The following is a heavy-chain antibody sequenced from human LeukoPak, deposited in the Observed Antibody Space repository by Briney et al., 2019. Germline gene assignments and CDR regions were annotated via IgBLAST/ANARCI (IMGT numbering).Heavy chain of an antibody. J-gene: IGHJ4*02. CDR1: GFTFSGSA. D-gene: IGHD3-22*01. CDR3: TRTGYYYDSSGYRYFDY. CDR2: IRSKANSYAT. Sequence: GGSLRHSCAASGFTFSGSAMHWVRQASGKGLAWVGRIRSKANSYATAYAASVKGRFTISRDDSKNTAYLQMNSLKTEDTAVYYCTRTGYYYDSSGYRYFDYWGQGTLVTVSS. V-gene: IGHV3-73*01.